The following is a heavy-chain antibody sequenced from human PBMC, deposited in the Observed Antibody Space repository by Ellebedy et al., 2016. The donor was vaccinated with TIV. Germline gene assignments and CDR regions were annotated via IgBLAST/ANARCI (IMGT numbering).Heavy chain of an antibody. J-gene: IGHJ6*02. CDR3: IKDTSPGGADV. Sequence: GGSLRLSCAASGFTFSSYGMHWVRQVPGKGLEWVSGTYWDSQRRTDYADSVKGRFTISRENAKNALYLQMNSLRPEDTALYYCIKDTSPGGADVWGQGTTVTVS. V-gene: IGHV3-9*01. CDR1: GFTFSSYG. D-gene: IGHD3-10*01. CDR2: TYWDSQRRT.